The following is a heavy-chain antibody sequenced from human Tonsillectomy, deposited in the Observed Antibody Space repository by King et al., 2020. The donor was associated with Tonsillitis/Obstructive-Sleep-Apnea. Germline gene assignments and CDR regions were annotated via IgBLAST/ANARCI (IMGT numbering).Heavy chain of an antibody. Sequence: VQLQQWGAGLLKPSETLSLTCAVYGGSFSGYYWSWIRQPPGKGLEWIGEINHSGSTNYNPSLKSRVTISVDTSKNQFSLKLSSVTAADTAVYYCARVGLWGDYYYYGMDVWGQGTTVTVSS. V-gene: IGHV4-34*01. D-gene: IGHD2/OR15-2a*01. CDR1: GGSFSGYY. J-gene: IGHJ6*02. CDR2: INHSGST. CDR3: ARVGLWGDYYYYGMDV.